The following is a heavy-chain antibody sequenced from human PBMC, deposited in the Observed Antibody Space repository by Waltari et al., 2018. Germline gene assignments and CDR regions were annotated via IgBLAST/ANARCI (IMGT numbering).Heavy chain of an antibody. J-gene: IGHJ3*02. CDR3: ANGGSSNAFDI. V-gene: IGHV4-39*07. CDR1: GGSISSSSYY. Sequence: QLQLQESGPGLVKPSETLSLTCTVSGGSISSSSYYWGWIRQPPGKGLEWIGSIYYSGRTSYNPSLKSRVTISVDTAKNQFPRKLSSVTAADTAVYYCANGGSSNAFDIWGQGTMVTGSS. CDR2: IYYSGRT. D-gene: IGHD1-26*01.